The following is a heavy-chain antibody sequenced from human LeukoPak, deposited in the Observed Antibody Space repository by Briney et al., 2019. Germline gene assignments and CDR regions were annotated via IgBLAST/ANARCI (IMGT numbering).Heavy chain of an antibody. D-gene: IGHD4-23*01. CDR1: GYTFTGYY. J-gene: IGHJ3*02. Sequence: ASVKVSCKASGYTFTGYYMHWVRQAPGQGLEWMGWINPNSGGTNYAQKFQGRVTMTRDTSISTAYMELSRLRSDDTAVYYCARVRHGGNSRRADAFDIWGQGTMVTVSS. CDR2: INPNSGGT. V-gene: IGHV1-2*02. CDR3: ARVRHGGNSRRADAFDI.